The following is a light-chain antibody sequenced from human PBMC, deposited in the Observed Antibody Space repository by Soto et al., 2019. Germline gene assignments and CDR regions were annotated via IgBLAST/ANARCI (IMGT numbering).Light chain of an antibody. CDR2: DAS. CDR3: QQRSNWPPT. J-gene: IGKJ4*01. CDR1: QSVSSY. V-gene: IGKV3-11*01. Sequence: EIVLTQSPATLSLSPGEGATLSCRASQSVSSYLAWYQQKPGQAPRLLIYDASNRATGLPARFSGSGSGTDFTLTISRPRAEDFAVYYCQQRSNWPPTFGGGTKVEIK.